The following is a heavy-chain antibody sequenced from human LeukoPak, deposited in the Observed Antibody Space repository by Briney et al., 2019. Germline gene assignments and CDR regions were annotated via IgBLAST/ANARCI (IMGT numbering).Heavy chain of an antibody. V-gene: IGHV3-48*03. D-gene: IGHD6-19*01. Sequence: PGGSLRLSCAASGFTFSSYEMNWVRQAPGKGLEWVSYISSSGSTIYYADSVKGRFTIFRDNAKNSLYLQMNSLRAEDTAVYYCARDAPSVAVAAFAELFDYWGQGTLVTVSS. CDR3: ARDAPSVAVAAFAELFDY. CDR1: GFTFSSYE. CDR2: ISSSGSTI. J-gene: IGHJ4*02.